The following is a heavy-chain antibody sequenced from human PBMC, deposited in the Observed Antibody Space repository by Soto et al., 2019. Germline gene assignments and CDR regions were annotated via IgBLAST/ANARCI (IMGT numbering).Heavy chain of an antibody. CDR3: AKDVRRVVRGIDY. CDR1: GFTFTTSA. D-gene: IGHD3-10*01. CDR2: ISFDAFNK. J-gene: IGHJ4*02. V-gene: IGHV3-30-3*01. Sequence: PGGSLRLSCAASGFTFTTSAMHWVRQAPGKGLEWVASISFDAFNKYYADSVKGRFTISRDDSKNTVYLQMNSLTVEDTAVYYCAKDVRRVVRGIDYWGQGTLVTVSS.